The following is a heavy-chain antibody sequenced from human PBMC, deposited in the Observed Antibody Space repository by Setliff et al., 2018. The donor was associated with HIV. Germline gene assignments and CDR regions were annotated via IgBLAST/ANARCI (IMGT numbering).Heavy chain of an antibody. Sequence: SVKVSCKASRGTFSSYAISWVRQAPGQGLEWMGGIIPILGIANYAQKFQGRVTMTRNTSISTAYMELSSLRSEDTAVYYCARGIVVVIYYYYGMDVWGQGTTVTVSS. CDR1: RGTFSSYA. CDR3: ARGIVVVIYYYYGMDV. V-gene: IGHV1-69*10. D-gene: IGHD3-22*01. J-gene: IGHJ6*02. CDR2: IIPILGIA.